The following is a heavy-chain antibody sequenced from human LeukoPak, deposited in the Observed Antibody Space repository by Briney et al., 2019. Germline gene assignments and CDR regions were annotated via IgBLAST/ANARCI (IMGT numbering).Heavy chain of an antibody. J-gene: IGHJ3*02. CDR1: GDPISSYY. D-gene: IGHD7-27*01. CDR3: ARSGSWGAFDI. V-gene: IGHV4-59*01. Sequence: SETLSLTCTVSGDPISSYYWSWIRQSPGKGLEWIGYIYYSGSTNYNPSLKSRVTISVDTSKNQFSLELSSVTAADTAVYYCARSGSWGAFDIWGQGTMVTVSS. CDR2: IYYSGST.